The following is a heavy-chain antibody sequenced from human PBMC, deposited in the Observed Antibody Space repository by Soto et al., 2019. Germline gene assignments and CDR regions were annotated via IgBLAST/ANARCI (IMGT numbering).Heavy chain of an antibody. J-gene: IGHJ3*02. CDR1: GGSISSGDYY. CDR2: IYYSGST. CDR3: AGTHWTYDSSGPFDI. Sequence: SETLSLTCTVSGGSISSGDYYWSWIRQPPGKGLEWIGYIYYSGSTYYNPSLKSRVTISVDTSKNQFSLQLNSVTPEDTAVYYCAGTHWTYDSSGPFDIWGQGTMVTVSS. V-gene: IGHV4-30-4*01. D-gene: IGHD3-22*01.